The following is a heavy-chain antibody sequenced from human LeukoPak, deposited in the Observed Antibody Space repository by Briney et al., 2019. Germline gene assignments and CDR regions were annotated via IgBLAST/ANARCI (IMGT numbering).Heavy chain of an antibody. J-gene: IGHJ3*02. Sequence: SETLSLTCTVSGGSISSYYWSWIRQPPGKGLEWIGYIYYSGSTNYNPSLKSRVTISVDTSKNQFSLKLSSVTAADTAVYYCARCPPDYGDYGDAFDIWGQGTMVTVSS. CDR2: IYYSGST. CDR3: ARCPPDYGDYGDAFDI. CDR1: GGSISSYY. V-gene: IGHV4-59*08. D-gene: IGHD4-17*01.